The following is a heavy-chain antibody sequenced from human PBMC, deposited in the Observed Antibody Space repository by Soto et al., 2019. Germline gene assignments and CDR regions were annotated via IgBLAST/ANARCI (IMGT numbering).Heavy chain of an antibody. V-gene: IGHV1-69*06. J-gene: IGHJ6*02. CDR2: LIPIFGTA. CDR1: GGTFSSYA. CDR3: ARGTIGRHYCYYYGMDV. D-gene: IGHD1-26*01. Sequence: QVQLVQSGAEVKKPGSSVKVSCKASGGTFSSYAISWVRQAPGQGLEWMGGLIPIFGTANYAQKFQGRVTITADKSTCTAYMELSSLRSEDTAVYYCARGTIGRHYCYYYGMDVWGQGTTVTVSS.